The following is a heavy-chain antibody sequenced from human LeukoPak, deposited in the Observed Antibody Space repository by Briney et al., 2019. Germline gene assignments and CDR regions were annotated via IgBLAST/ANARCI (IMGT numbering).Heavy chain of an antibody. CDR3: ARVRAYGENLNKAYYYFDY. J-gene: IGHJ4*02. Sequence: PGGSLRLSCAASGFTFDDYAMHWVRQAPGKGLEWVSGISWNSGSIGYADSVKGRFTISRDNAKNSLYLQMNSLRAEDTAVYYCARVRAYGENLNKAYYYFDYWGQGTLVTVSS. CDR1: GFTFDDYA. V-gene: IGHV3-9*01. D-gene: IGHD1-26*01. CDR2: ISWNSGSI.